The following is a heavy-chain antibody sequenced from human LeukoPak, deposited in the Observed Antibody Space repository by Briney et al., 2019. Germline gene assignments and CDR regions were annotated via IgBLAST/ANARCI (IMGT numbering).Heavy chain of an antibody. Sequence: GESLKISCQGSGYSFTSNWITWVRQMPGKGLEWMGKIDPSDSYTNYSLSFQGHITISADKSITTAYLQWSSLTASDTATYYCARQAFRPITMVRGVITHHFDSWGQGTLVTVSS. D-gene: IGHD3-10*01. CDR2: IDPSDSYT. CDR1: GYSFTSNW. J-gene: IGHJ4*02. CDR3: ARQAFRPITMVRGVITHHFDS. V-gene: IGHV5-10-1*01.